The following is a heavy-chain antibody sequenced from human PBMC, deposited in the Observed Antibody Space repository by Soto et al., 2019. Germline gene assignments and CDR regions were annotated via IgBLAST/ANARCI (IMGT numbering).Heavy chain of an antibody. D-gene: IGHD2-21*02. V-gene: IGHV1-8*01. CDR2: VNPNSGDT. CDR3: ARVSFLAPVTGAEIFDF. Sequence: QVRLVQSGAEVKKPRASVKVSCKASGYSFTSYDMNWVRQAPGQGLEWMGWVNPNSGDTDYAQKFQDRVTMTTDTSIRTAYMELRSLRSEDTAVYYCARVSFLAPVTGAEIFDFWGQGTMVTVSS. J-gene: IGHJ3*01. CDR1: GYSFTSYD.